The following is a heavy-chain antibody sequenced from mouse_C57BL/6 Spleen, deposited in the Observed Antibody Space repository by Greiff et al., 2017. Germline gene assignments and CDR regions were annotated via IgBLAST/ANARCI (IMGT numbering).Heavy chain of an antibody. CDR2: ISSGSSTI. D-gene: IGHD2-4*01. V-gene: IGHV5-17*01. CDR3: ARGITLDV. CDR1: GFTFSDYG. J-gene: IGHJ1*03. Sequence: EVQVVESGGGLVKPGGSLKLSCAASGFTFSDYGMHWVRQAPEKGLEWVAYISSGSSTIYYADTVKGRFTISRDNAKNTLFLQMTSLRSEDTAMYYCARGITLDVWGTGTTVTVSS.